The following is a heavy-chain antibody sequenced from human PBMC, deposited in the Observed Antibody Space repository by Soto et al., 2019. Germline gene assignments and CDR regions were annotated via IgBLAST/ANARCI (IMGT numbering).Heavy chain of an antibody. CDR1: GGSISSYY. CDR2: IYYSGST. Sequence: PSETLSLTCTVSGGSISSYYWSWIRQPPGKGLEWIGYIYYSGSTNYNPSLKRRVTISVNTSKNQFSLKLSSVTAADTAVYYWARAPRGWLQLGRLDVGGQGTTVTVSS. V-gene: IGHV4-59*01. CDR3: ARAPRGWLQLGRLDV. D-gene: IGHD5-12*01. J-gene: IGHJ6*02.